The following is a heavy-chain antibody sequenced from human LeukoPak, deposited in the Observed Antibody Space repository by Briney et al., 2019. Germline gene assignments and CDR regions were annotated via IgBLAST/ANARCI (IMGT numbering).Heavy chain of an antibody. J-gene: IGHJ4*02. CDR3: AKDRGVVRGVDY. D-gene: IGHD3-10*01. V-gene: IGHV3-33*06. Sequence: GGSLRLSCAASGFTFSSYGMHWVRQAPGKGLEWVALTWYDGSSEYYAASVKGRLTISRDNSKNTLYLQMNSLRAEDTAVYYCAKDRGVVRGVDYWGQGTLVTVSS. CDR2: TWYDGSSE. CDR1: GFTFSSYG.